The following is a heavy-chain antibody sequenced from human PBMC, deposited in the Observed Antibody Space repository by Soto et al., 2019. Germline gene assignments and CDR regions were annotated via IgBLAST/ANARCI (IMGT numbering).Heavy chain of an antibody. V-gene: IGHV4-39*01. CDR3: AHGKVYTAMVPYYYYGMDV. CDR2: IYYSGST. D-gene: IGHD5-18*01. J-gene: IGHJ6*02. Sequence: SETLSLTCTVSGGSISSSSYYWGWIRQPPGKGLEWIGSIYYSGSTYYNPSLKSRVTISVDTSKNQFSLKLSSVTAADTAVYYCAHGKVYTAMVPYYYYGMDVWGQGTTVTVSS. CDR1: GGSISSSSYY.